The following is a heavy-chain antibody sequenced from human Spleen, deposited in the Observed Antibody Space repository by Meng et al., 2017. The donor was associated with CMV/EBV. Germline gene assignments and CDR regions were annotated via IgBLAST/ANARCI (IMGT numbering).Heavy chain of an antibody. D-gene: IGHD2-2*01. CDR3: ARVLVVPAAALDY. CDR2: INPNSGGT. Sequence: ASVKVSCKASGYTFTSYFMHWVRQAPGQGLEWMGWINPNSGGTNYAQKFQGRVTMTRDTSISTAYMELSGLRSDDTAVYYCARVLVVPAAALDYWGQGTLVTVSS. V-gene: IGHV1-2*02. CDR1: GYTFTSYF. J-gene: IGHJ4*02.